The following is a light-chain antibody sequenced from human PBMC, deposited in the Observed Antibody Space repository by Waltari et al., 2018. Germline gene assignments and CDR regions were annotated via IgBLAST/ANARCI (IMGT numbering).Light chain of an antibody. V-gene: IGKV1-39*01. CDR1: QSISIY. CDR2: SAS. J-gene: IGKJ3*01. Sequence: DIQMTQSPPSLSASVGDTVTIVCRASQSISIYLNWYQQKPGKPPKLLIFSASSLQSGVHSRFSGSGSGTEFTLTITRLQPEDFATYFCQQSNIMGTFGPGTTVDIK. CDR3: QQSNIMGT.